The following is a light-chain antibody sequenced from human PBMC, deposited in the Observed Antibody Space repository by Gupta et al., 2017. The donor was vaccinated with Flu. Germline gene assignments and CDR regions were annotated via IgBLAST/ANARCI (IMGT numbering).Light chain of an antibody. V-gene: IGLV2-11*01. Sequence: QSALAQPRSVSGSPGQSVAISCTGTSSDIGAYNYVSWYQQHPGKGPKLMIYVVSKRPSGVPDRFSGSKSGNTASLTISGLQPEDEADYFCCSYTGSGLLLGGGTKVTGL. J-gene: IGLJ2*01. CDR1: SSDIGAYNY. CDR3: CSYTGSGLL. CDR2: VVS.